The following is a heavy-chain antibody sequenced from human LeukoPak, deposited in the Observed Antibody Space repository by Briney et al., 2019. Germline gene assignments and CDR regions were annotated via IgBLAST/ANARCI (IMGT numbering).Heavy chain of an antibody. CDR3: AKHYMGSSYNHGLDC. D-gene: IGHD3-10*01. CDR1: GGSISSGSYY. CDR2: IYTSGST. V-gene: IGHV4-61*02. J-gene: IGHJ4*02. Sequence: PSETLSLTCTVSGGSISSGSYYWNWIRQPAGKGLEWIGRIYTSGSTDYNPSLKSRVTISVDTSKNQFSLKLSSVTAADTALYYCAKHYMGSSYNHGLDCWGQGTLVTVSS.